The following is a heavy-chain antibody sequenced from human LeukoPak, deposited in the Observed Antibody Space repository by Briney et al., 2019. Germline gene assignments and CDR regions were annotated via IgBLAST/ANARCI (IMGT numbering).Heavy chain of an antibody. V-gene: IGHV4-39*07. CDR2: IYYSGST. Sequence: PSETLSLTCTVSGGSISSSSYYWGWLRQPPGKGLEWIGSIYYSGSTYYNPSLKSRVTISVDTSKNQFSLKLSSVTAADTAVYYCARDIVVVPAAIFWFDPWGQGTLVTVSS. D-gene: IGHD2-2*01. J-gene: IGHJ5*02. CDR3: ARDIVVVPAAIFWFDP. CDR1: GGSISSSSYY.